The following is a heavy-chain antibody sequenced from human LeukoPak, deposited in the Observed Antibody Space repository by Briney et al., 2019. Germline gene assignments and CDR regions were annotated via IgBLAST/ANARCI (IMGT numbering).Heavy chain of an antibody. V-gene: IGHV4-59*01. CDR1: GGSISGYY. J-gene: IGHJ4*02. Sequence: PSETLSRTCSLSGGSISGYYWSWIRQPTGKGLEWIGYISYSGSRNYNPSLKSRITISVDTSRNQFSLRLSSVTAADTAVYFCARSRSRGYSGDFDYWGQGTLVTVSS. CDR3: ARSRSRGYSGDFDY. CDR2: ISYSGSR. D-gene: IGHD5-12*01.